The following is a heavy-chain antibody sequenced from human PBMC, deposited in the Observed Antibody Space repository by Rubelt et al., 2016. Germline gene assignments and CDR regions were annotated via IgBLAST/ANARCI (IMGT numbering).Heavy chain of an antibody. CDR3: ARGHSSSWYVYDY. J-gene: IGHJ4*02. Sequence: GGSLRLSCAASGFTFSSFAMHWVRQAPGKGLEYVSAISSNGGTPYYANSVKGRFTISRDNSKNTLYVQMGSLRAEDMAVYYCARGHSSSWYVYDYWGQGTLVTVSS. CDR2: ISSNGGTP. CDR1: GFTFSSFA. D-gene: IGHD6-13*01. V-gene: IGHV3-64*01.